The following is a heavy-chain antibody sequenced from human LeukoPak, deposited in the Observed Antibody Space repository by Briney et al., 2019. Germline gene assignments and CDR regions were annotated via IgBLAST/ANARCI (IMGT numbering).Heavy chain of an antibody. CDR1: GFTVSSNY. CDR3: AKVRLLWFGELFSFDY. D-gene: IGHD3-10*01. V-gene: IGHV3-66*01. Sequence: GGSLRLSCAASGFTVSSNYMNWVRQAPGKGLEWVSAIYSGGNTYYADSVKGRFTISRGNSKNTLYLQMNSLRAEDTAVYYCAKVRLLWFGELFSFDYWGQGTLVTVSS. CDR2: IYSGGNT. J-gene: IGHJ4*02.